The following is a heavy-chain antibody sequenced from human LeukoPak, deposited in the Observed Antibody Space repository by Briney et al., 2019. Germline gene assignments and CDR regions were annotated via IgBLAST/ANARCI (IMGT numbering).Heavy chain of an antibody. J-gene: IGHJ4*02. CDR1: GGSISSSSYY. Sequence: KASETLSLTCTVSGGSISSSSYYWSWIRQPPGKGLEWIGYIYYTGSTNYNPSLKSRVTISIDTSKNQFSLKLSSVTAADTAVYYCARGSMVREFDYWGQGTLVTVSS. V-gene: IGHV4-61*05. D-gene: IGHD3-10*01. CDR3: ARGSMVREFDY. CDR2: IYYTGST.